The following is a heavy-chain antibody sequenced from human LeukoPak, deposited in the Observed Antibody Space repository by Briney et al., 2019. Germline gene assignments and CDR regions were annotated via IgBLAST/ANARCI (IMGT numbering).Heavy chain of an antibody. CDR3: AREHYDILTDYYNECDYYGMDV. D-gene: IGHD3-9*01. Sequence: ASVKVSCKASGYTFTSYGISWVRQAPGQGLEWMGWISAYNGKTNYAQKFQGRVTMTTDTPTSTAYMELRSLRSGDTAVYYCAREHYDILTDYYNECDYYGMDVWGQGTTVTVSS. V-gene: IGHV1-18*01. J-gene: IGHJ6*02. CDR1: GYTFTSYG. CDR2: ISAYNGKT.